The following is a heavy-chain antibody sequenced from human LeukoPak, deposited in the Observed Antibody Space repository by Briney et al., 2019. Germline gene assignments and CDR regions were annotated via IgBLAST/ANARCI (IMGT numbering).Heavy chain of an antibody. CDR3: ARAGYYDILTGLLYYYGMDV. CDR1: GGTFSSYA. CDR2: IIPIFGTA. Sequence: ASVKVSCKASGGTFSSYAISWVRQAPGQGLVWMGGIIPIFGTANYAQKFQGRVTITADESTSTAYMELSSLRSEDTAVYYCARAGYYDILTGLLYYYGMDVWGKGTTVTVSS. D-gene: IGHD3-9*01. V-gene: IGHV1-69*13. J-gene: IGHJ6*04.